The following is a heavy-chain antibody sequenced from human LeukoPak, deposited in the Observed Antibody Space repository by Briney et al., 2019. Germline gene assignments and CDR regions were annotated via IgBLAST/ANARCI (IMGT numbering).Heavy chain of an antibody. V-gene: IGHV3-23*01. CDR1: GFTFSSYA. CDR3: ARGETYCSSTSCFGRLGY. D-gene: IGHD2-2*01. Sequence: GGSLRLSCAASGFTFSSYAVSWVRQAPGKGLEWVSAISGSGGSTYYADSVKGRFTISRDNSKNTLYVQMNSLRAEDTAVYYCARGETYCSSTSCFGRLGYWGQGTLVAVSS. CDR2: ISGSGGST. J-gene: IGHJ4*02.